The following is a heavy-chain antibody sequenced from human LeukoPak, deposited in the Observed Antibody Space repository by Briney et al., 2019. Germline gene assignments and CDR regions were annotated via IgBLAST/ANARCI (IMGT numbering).Heavy chain of an antibody. D-gene: IGHD6-25*01. CDR1: GFTFSAHH. J-gene: IGHJ6*03. V-gene: IGHV3-23*01. Sequence: GGSLRLSCAPSGFTFSAHHMNWVRQAPGKGLEWVSGITASGATTYYADSVKGRFTISRDSSQSTLYLQMNSLRAEDTAVYYCARAEAAGDNRGGYYYFYMDVWGKGTTVTVSS. CDR3: ARAEAAGDNRGGYYYFYMDV. CDR2: ITASGATT.